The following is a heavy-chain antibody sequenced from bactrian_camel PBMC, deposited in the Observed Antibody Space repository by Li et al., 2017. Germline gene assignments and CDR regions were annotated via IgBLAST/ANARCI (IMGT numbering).Heavy chain of an antibody. D-gene: IGHD6*01. Sequence: HVQLVESGGGSVQTGGSLRLTCEVPKFTTSNNCMGWFREVPGKEREAVALIDSEFPATYADFVKGRFTITKDNAKNTLYLQMTSLKPEDTAMYHCARDSGWGSNIDCGRTWYQYNYWGQGTQVTVS. V-gene: IGHV3S6*01. CDR1: KFTTSNNC. CDR2: IDSEFPAT. J-gene: IGHJ4*01. CDR3: ARDSGWGSNIDCGRTWYQYNY.